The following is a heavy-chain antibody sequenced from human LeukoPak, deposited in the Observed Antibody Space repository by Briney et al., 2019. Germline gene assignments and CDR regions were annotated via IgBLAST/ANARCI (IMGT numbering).Heavy chain of an antibody. J-gene: IGHJ4*02. CDR1: GGSFSGYY. V-gene: IGHV4-34*01. CDR3: VRRMAEYSYGYDY. D-gene: IGHD5-18*01. CDR2: IYYSGST. Sequence: SETLSLTCAVYGGSFSGYYWGWIRQPPGKGLEWIATIYYSGSTSYNPSLKSRVTISVDTSKNQFSLKLSSVTAADTAVYYCVRRMAEYSYGYDYWGQGTLVTVSS.